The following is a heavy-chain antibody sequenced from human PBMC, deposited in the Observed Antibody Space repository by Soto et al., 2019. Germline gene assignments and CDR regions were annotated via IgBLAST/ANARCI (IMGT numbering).Heavy chain of an antibody. Sequence: GASVKVSCKASGGTFSSYAISWVRQAPGQGLEWMGGIIPIFGTANYAQKFQGRVTITVDESTSTAYMELSSLRSEDTAVYYCARGLEWLLLSWFDPWGQGTLVTVSS. V-gene: IGHV1-69*13. CDR2: IIPIFGTA. CDR3: ARGLEWLLLSWFDP. D-gene: IGHD3-3*01. J-gene: IGHJ5*02. CDR1: GGTFSSYA.